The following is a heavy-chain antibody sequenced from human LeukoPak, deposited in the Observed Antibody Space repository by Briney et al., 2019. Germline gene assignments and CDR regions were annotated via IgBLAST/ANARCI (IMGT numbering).Heavy chain of an antibody. J-gene: IGHJ4*02. CDR3: ARLTVTYYFDY. D-gene: IGHD4-17*01. CDR1: GFTFGSNY. Sequence: GGSLRLSCAASGFTFGSNYMSWVRQAPGKGLEWVSVIYSGGTTYYAESVKGRFTISRDNSKNTLYLQMSSLRAEDTAVYYCARLTVTYYFDYWGQGTLVTVSS. V-gene: IGHV3-53*01. CDR2: IYSGGTT.